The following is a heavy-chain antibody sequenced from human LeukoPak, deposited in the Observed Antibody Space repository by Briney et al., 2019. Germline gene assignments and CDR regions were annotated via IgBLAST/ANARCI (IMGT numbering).Heavy chain of an antibody. CDR3: ARRKRIPYYYDSSGAKLGYYFDY. CDR1: HYSITSGYY. D-gene: IGHD3-22*01. Sequence: SETLSLTCSVSHYSITSGYYWGWIRQPPGKGLEWIGYIYYSGSTNYNPSLKSRVTISVDTSKNQFSLKLSSVTAADTAVYFCARRKRIPYYYDSSGAKLGYYFDYWGQPTLPTVS. V-gene: IGHV4-61*01. J-gene: IGHJ4*02. CDR2: IYYSGST.